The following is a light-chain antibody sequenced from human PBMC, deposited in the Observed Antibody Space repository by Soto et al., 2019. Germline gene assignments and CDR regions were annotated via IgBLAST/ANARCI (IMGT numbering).Light chain of an antibody. CDR1: QSISTY. Sequence: DIQMTQSPSSLSASVGDRVTITCRTSQSISTYLNWYQQKPGKAPKLLIYGVFSLASGVPSRFSGGGSGTDFSLTISSLQPEDFAVYYCQQSYSTPPTFGQGTKVEIK. J-gene: IGKJ2*01. CDR2: GVF. V-gene: IGKV1-39*01. CDR3: QQSYSTPPT.